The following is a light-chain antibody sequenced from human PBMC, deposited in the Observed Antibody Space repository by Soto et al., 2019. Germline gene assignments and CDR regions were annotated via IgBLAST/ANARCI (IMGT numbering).Light chain of an antibody. Sequence: QAVVTQEPSLTVSPGGTVTLTCGSSTGAVTSGHYPYWFQQKPGQAPRTLIYDTSNKHSWTPARFSGSLLGGKAALTLSGAQPEDEAAYYCLLPYSGARYVLGNGTKVTVL. CDR3: LLPYSGARYV. CDR1: TGAVTSGHY. CDR2: DTS. J-gene: IGLJ1*01. V-gene: IGLV7-46*01.